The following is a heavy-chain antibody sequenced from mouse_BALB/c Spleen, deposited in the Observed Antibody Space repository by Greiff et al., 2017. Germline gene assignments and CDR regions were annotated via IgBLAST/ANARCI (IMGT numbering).Heavy chain of an antibody. Sequence: EVKLVESGGGLVKPGGSLKLSCAASGFAFSSYDMSWVRQTPEKRLEWVGYISSGGGSTYYPDTVKGRFTISRAHAKNTLYLQMSILKSEDTAMYYDARQEDCGSSYGYFDDWGAGTTVTVSS. V-gene: IGHV5-12-1*01. CDR1: GFAFSSYD. CDR3: ARQEDCGSSYGYFDD. J-gene: IGHJ1*01. D-gene: IGHD1-1*01. CDR2: ISSGGGST.